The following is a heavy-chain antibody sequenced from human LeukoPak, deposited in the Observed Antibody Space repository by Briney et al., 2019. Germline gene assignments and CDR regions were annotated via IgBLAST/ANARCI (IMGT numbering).Heavy chain of an antibody. J-gene: IGHJ5*02. CDR1: GFTFSSYE. CDR3: ARSPEIGARAMVRGVIPWFDP. Sequence: GSLRLSCAASGFTFSSYEMNWVRQPPGKGLEWIGEINHSGSTNYNPSLKSRVTISVDTSKNQFSLKLSSVTAADTAVYYCARSPEIGARAMVRGVIPWFDPWGQGTLVTVSS. V-gene: IGHV4-34*01. D-gene: IGHD3-10*01. CDR2: INHSGST.